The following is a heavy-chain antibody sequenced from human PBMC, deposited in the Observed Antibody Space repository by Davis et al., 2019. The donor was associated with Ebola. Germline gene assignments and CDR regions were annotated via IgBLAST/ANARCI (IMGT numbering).Heavy chain of an antibody. J-gene: IGHJ4*02. CDR1: GNSFPPHW. Sequence: ESPITSRSYPGNSFPPHWIDAVRQLPGTSLEWMGRIPASDSYNTSSLSLQGHVTISVDKSLSTAYLQWSSLKASDTAVYYCAGRDYDMLTSYYKFDYWGQGTPVTVS. D-gene: IGHD3-9*01. CDR3: AGRDYDMLTSYYKFDY. CDR2: IPASDSYN. V-gene: IGHV5-10-1*01.